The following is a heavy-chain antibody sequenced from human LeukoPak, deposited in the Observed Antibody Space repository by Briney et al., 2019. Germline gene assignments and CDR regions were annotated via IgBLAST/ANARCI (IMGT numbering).Heavy chain of an antibody. J-gene: IGHJ5*02. V-gene: IGHV4-31*03. D-gene: IGHD3/OR15-3a*01. CDR2: IYYSGST. Sequence: PSETLSLTCTVSGGSISSGGYYWSWIRQHPGKGLEWIEYIYYSGSTYYNPSLKSRVTISVDTSKNQFSLKLSSVTAADTAVYYCARRTGQKPGFWSDPWGQGTLVTVSS. CDR3: ARRTGQKPGFWSDP. CDR1: GGSISSGGYY.